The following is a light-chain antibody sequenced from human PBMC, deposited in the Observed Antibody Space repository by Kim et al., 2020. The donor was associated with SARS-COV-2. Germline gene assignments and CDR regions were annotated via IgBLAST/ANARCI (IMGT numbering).Light chain of an antibody. J-gene: IGLJ3*02. CDR3: AAWDDSVNAWL. CDR2: RNK. CDR1: TSNIGNKY. Sequence: GQRITISCSGSTSNIGNKYVHWYRQLPGTAPKLLIYRNKQRPSGVPDRISGSKSGTSASLVISGLRSEDEADYYCAAWDDSVNAWLFGGGTQLTVL. V-gene: IGLV1-47*01.